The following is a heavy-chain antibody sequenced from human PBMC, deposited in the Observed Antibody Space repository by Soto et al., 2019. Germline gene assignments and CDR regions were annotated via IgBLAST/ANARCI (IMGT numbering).Heavy chain of an antibody. CDR3: ASYYGSGSYWPTY. D-gene: IGHD3-10*01. J-gene: IGHJ4*02. CDR1: GFTFSSYW. Sequence: EVQLVESGGGLVQPGGSLRLSCAASGFTFSSYWMHWVRHAPGKGLVWVSRINSDGRSTSYADSVKGRFTISRDNARNTLDLQMNSLGAEDTAVYYCASYYGSGSYWPTYWGQGTLVTVSS. V-gene: IGHV3-74*01. CDR2: INSDGRST.